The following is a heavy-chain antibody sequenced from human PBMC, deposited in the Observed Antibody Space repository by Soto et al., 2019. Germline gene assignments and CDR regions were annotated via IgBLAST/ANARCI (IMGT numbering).Heavy chain of an antibody. CDR1: GFTFSSYY. CDR2: IGTAGDT. CDR3: ARFPTTGMDV. J-gene: IGHJ6*02. V-gene: IGHV3-13*01. Sequence: GGSLRLSCAASGFTFSSYYIHWVRQATGKGLEWVSAIGTAGDTYYPGSVKGRFTISRENAKNSLYLQMNSLRAGDTAVYYCARFPTTGMDVGGQGTKVTVSS. D-gene: IGHD5-12*01.